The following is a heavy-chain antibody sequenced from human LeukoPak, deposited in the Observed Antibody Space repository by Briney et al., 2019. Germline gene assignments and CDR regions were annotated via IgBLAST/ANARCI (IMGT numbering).Heavy chain of an antibody. CDR3: ARGRYYYDSSGYYYSDY. V-gene: IGHV3-11*05. CDR2: ISGSSSYT. D-gene: IGHD3-22*01. CDR1: GFTFSDYY. Sequence: KSGGSLRLSCAASGFTFSDYYMIWIRQAPGKGLEWVSYISGSSSYTRYADSVKGRFTISRDNAKKSVYLQMNSLRAEDTAVYYCARGRYYYDSSGYYYSDYWGQGTLVTVSS. J-gene: IGHJ4*02.